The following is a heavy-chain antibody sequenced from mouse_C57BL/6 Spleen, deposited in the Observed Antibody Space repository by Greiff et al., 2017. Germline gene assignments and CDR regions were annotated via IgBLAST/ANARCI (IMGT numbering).Heavy chain of an antibody. D-gene: IGHD1-1*01. CDR1: GYTFTSYW. CDR2: INPSNGGT. V-gene: IGHV1-53*01. Sequence: QVQLQQPGTELVKPGASVKLSCKASGYTFTSYWMHWVKQRPGQGLEWIGNINPSNGGTNYNEKFKSKATLTVDKSSSTAYMQLSSLTSEDSAVYYCARVPIYYYGSSSMDYWGQGTSVTVSS. CDR3: ARVPIYYYGSSSMDY. J-gene: IGHJ4*01.